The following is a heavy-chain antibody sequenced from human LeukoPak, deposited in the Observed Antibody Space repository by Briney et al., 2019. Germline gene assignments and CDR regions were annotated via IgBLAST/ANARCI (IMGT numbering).Heavy chain of an antibody. J-gene: IGHJ4*02. CDR2: IWYDGSNK. V-gene: IGHV3-33*01. Sequence: GGSLRLSCAASGFTFSSYGMHWVRQAPGKGLEWVAVIWYDGSNKYYAASVKGRFTISRDNSKNTLYLQMNSLRAEDTAVYYCARVAVAGTLLFDYWGQGTLVTVSS. CDR3: ARVAVAGTLLFDY. D-gene: IGHD6-19*01. CDR1: GFTFSSYG.